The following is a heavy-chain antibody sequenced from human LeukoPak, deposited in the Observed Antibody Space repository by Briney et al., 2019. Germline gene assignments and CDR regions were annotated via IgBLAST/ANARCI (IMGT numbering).Heavy chain of an antibody. D-gene: IGHD3-16*01. CDR1: GFTVSSNY. Sequence: GGSLRLSCAASGFTVSSNYMSWVRQAPGKGLEWVSVIYSGGSTYYSDSVKGRFTISRDNSENTVYLHINSLRAEDTAVYYCARDLIGGYTFDYCGQGTLVTVSS. CDR3: ARDLIGGYTFDY. J-gene: IGHJ4*02. CDR2: IYSGGST. V-gene: IGHV3-53*05.